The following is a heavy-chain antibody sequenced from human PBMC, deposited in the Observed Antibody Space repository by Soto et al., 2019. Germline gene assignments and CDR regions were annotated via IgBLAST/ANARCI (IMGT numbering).Heavy chain of an antibody. J-gene: IGHJ5*02. D-gene: IGHD6-13*01. V-gene: IGHV3-23*01. CDR2: ISGSGGST. Sequence: PGGSLRLSCAASGFTFSSYWMSWVRQAPGKGLEWVSAISGSGGSTYYADSVKGRFTISRDNSKNTLYPQMNSLRAEDTAVYYCAKDRSEAYGPSSRKQQDNWFDPWGQGTLVTVSS. CDR3: AKDRSEAYGPSSRKQQDNWFDP. CDR1: GFTFSSYW.